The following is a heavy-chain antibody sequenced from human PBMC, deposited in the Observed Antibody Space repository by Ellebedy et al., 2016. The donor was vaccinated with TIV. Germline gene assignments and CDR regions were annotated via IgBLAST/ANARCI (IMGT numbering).Heavy chain of an antibody. CDR3: ARDHGNRIDP. J-gene: IGHJ5*02. CDR2: ISGYNGNT. CDR1: GYTFTSYG. V-gene: IGHV1-18*01. Sequence: ASVKVSCKASGYTFTSYGISWVRQAPGQGLEWMGWISGYNGNTNFAQKLQGRVTMTTDTSTSTAYMELRGLRSDDTAVYYCARDHGNRIDPWGQGTLVTVSS.